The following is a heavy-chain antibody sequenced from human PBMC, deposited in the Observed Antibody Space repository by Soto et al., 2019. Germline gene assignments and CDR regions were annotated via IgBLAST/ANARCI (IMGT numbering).Heavy chain of an antibody. D-gene: IGHD2-2*02. V-gene: IGHV1-2*04. Sequence: QVQLVQSGAEVKKPGASVKVSCKASGYTFTGYYMHWVRQAPGQGLEWMGWINLNSGGTNYAQKFQGWVTMTRDTSISTAYMELSRLRSDDTAVYYCARQFSPYTYFDYWGQGTLVTVSS. J-gene: IGHJ4*02. CDR3: ARQFSPYTYFDY. CDR1: GYTFTGYY. CDR2: INLNSGGT.